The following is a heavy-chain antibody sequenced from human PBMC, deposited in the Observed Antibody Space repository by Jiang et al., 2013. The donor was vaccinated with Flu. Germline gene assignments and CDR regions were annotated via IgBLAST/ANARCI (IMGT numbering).Heavy chain of an antibody. V-gene: IGHV4-34*01. D-gene: IGHD4-17*01. Sequence: LLKPSETLSLTCGIYGGSFSGYYWGWIRQPPGKGLEWIGSIYYSGSTYHNPSLKSRVTISVDTSKNQFSLKLSSVTAADTAVYYCAIGSAVTTNYFYYYGMDVWGQGTTVTVSS. CDR3: AIGSAVTTNYFYYYGMDV. CDR2: IYYSGST. J-gene: IGHJ6*02. CDR1: GGSFSGYY.